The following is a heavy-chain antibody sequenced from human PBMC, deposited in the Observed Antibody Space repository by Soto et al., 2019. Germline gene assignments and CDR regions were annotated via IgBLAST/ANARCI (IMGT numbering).Heavy chain of an antibody. V-gene: IGHV6-1*01. CDR1: GDSVSSNSSA. D-gene: IGHD6-6*01. CDR3: ARDLQYSSSCYWFDP. Sequence: SQTLALICAISGDSVSSNSSALNWISHSPSRGLYFLLMTYYRSKWYNHYAVSVKSLITINPDTHKNQLYLQLNSVTHEDTAVYYCARDLQYSSSCYWFDPWGQGTLVNVSS. J-gene: IGHJ5*02. CDR2: TYYRSKWYN.